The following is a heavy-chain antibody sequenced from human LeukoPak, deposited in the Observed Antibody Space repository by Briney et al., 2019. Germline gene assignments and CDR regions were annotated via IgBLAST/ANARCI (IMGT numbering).Heavy chain of an antibody. J-gene: IGHJ4*02. CDR1: GFTFSGSA. CDR2: IRSKANSYAT. V-gene: IGHV3-73*01. CDR3: TRRASGYYYVGFDY. D-gene: IGHD3-22*01. Sequence: GGSLRLSCAASGFTFSGSAMHWVRQASGKGLGWVGRIRSKANSYATAYAASVKGRFTISRDDSKNTAYLQMNSLKTEDTAVYYCTRRASGYYYVGFDYWGQGTLVTVSS.